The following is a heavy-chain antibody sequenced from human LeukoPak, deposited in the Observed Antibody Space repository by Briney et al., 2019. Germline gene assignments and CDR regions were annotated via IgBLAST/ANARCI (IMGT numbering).Heavy chain of an antibody. D-gene: IGHD6-19*01. CDR1: GFTFSNYW. CDR3: ARNGWYYFDY. J-gene: IGHJ4*02. CDR2: IKQDGSEK. V-gene: IGHV3-7*01. Sequence: GGSLRLSCAASGFTFSNYWMSWVRQAPGKGLEWVANIKQDGSEKYYVDSVKGRFTISRDNAKNSLYLQMNSLRAEDTAVYYCARNGWYYFDYWGQGTLVTVSS.